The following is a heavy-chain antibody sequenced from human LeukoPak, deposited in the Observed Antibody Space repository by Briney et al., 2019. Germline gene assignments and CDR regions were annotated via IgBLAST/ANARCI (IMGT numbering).Heavy chain of an antibody. CDR1: GFTFSEYW. J-gene: IGHJ4*02. D-gene: IGHD6-19*01. Sequence: GGSLRLSCAASGFTFSEYWVLWLRQAPGKGLESVSRINTDGTVTTYADSVKGRFTVSRDNADNTMFLQMNSVRDEDTAVYFCASKQWLAPPPDSWGQGTPVTVSS. CDR3: ASKQWLAPPPDS. CDR2: INTDGTVT. V-gene: IGHV3-74*01.